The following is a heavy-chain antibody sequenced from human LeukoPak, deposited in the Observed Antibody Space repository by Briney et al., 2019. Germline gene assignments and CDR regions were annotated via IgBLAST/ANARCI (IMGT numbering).Heavy chain of an antibody. CDR2: ILGGAGST. V-gene: IGHV3-23*01. J-gene: IGHJ4*02. D-gene: IGHD2-2*01. CDR1: GFNFSNYG. Sequence: GGSLRLSCAASGFNFSNYGMSWVRQAPGKGLEWVSGILGGAGSTYYADSVKGRFTISRDNSKNTLYLQMNSLRAEDTAVYYCAHGTMYQLDYWGQGTLVTVSS. CDR3: AHGTMYQLDY.